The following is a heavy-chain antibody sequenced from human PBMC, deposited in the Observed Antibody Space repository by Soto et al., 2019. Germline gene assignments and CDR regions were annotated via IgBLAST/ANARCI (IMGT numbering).Heavy chain of an antibody. D-gene: IGHD3-3*02. Sequence: EVRLVETGGGLVQPGGSLRLSCAASGFAFSSYWMHWVRQPPGKGLVWVSRIKGDGSDIAYAGSVKGRFTISRDNAKNTLYQQMDNLRADDTAVYYCTRHFRDYWGLGTLVTVSS. CDR1: GFAFSSYW. CDR3: TRHFRDY. CDR2: IKGDGSDI. J-gene: IGHJ4*02. V-gene: IGHV3-74*03.